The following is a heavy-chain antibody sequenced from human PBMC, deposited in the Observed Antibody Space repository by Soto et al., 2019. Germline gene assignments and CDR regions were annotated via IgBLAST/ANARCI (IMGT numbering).Heavy chain of an antibody. CDR1: GYTFTSYG. J-gene: IGHJ4*02. Sequence: QVQLVQSGAEVKKPGASVKVSCKASGYTFTSYGISWVRQAPGQGLEWRGWISAYNGNTNYAQKLQGRVTMTTDTSTSTAYMELRSLRSDDTAVYYWARVYRITMVRGELSEYWGQGTLVTVSS. V-gene: IGHV1-18*01. CDR2: ISAYNGNT. D-gene: IGHD3-10*01. CDR3: ARVYRITMVRGELSEY.